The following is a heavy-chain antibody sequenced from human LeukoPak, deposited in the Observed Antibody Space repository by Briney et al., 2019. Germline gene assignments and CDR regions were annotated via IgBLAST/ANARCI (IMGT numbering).Heavy chain of an antibody. CDR1: GGSFGGYY. CDR3: ARGYQLTSTGYFDY. J-gene: IGHJ4*02. V-gene: IGHV4-34*01. CDR2: INHSGST. D-gene: IGHD2-2*01. Sequence: PSETLSLTCAVYGGSFGGYYWSWIRQPPGKGLEWIGEINHSGSTNYNPSLKSRVTISVDTSKNQFSLKLSSVTAADTAVYYCARGYQLTSTGYFDYWGQGTLVAVSS.